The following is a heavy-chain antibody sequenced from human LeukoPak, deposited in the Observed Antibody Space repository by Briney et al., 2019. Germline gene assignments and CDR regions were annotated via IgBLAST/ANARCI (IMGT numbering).Heavy chain of an antibody. V-gene: IGHV1-46*01. CDR3: ARGPSITMIVVVDDAFDI. J-gene: IGHJ3*02. D-gene: IGHD3-22*01. Sequence: ASVKVSCKASGYTFTSYYMHWVRQAPGQGLEWMGIINPSGGSTSYAQKFQGRVTMTRDTSTSTVYMELGSLRSEDTAVYYCARGPSITMIVVVDDAFDIWGQGTMVTVSS. CDR1: GYTFTSYY. CDR2: INPSGGST.